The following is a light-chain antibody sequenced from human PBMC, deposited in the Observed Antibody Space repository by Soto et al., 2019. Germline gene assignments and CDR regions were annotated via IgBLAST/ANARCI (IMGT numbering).Light chain of an antibody. J-gene: IGKJ2*01. CDR2: TAS. Sequence: AIQMTQSPSSLYASVEDRVTITCRASQGIRNDLGWYQQKPGKAPKLLIYTASSLHSGIPSRFSGSGSGKDFPLTISSLQPEDFATYYCLQDYNYPYTFGQGTKLEIK. V-gene: IGKV1-6*01. CDR3: LQDYNYPYT. CDR1: QGIRND.